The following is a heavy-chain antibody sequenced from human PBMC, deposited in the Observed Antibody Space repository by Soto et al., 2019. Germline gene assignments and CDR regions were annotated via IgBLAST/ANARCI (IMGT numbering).Heavy chain of an antibody. D-gene: IGHD3-9*01. Sequence: PSETLSLTCTVSGGSISSSSYYWGWIRQPPGKGLEWIGSIYYSGSTYYNPSLKSRVTISVDTSKNQFSLKLSSVTAADTAVYYCARGSADYDILTGYYYLDYWGQRTLVPVSS. CDR1: GGSISSSSYY. CDR3: ARGSADYDILTGYYYLDY. J-gene: IGHJ4*02. V-gene: IGHV4-39*07. CDR2: IYYSGST.